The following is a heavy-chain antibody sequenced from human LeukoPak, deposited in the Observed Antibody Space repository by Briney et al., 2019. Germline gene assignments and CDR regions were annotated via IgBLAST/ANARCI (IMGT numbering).Heavy chain of an antibody. Sequence: ASVKVSCTASGYTFTSYGISWVRQAPGQGLEWMGWISAYNGNTNYAQKLQGRVTMTTDASTSTAHMELRSLRSDDTAVYYCARDLGGVDIVVVPAVPGDAFDIWGQGTMVTVSS. D-gene: IGHD2-2*03. V-gene: IGHV1-18*01. CDR3: ARDLGGVDIVVVPAVPGDAFDI. J-gene: IGHJ3*02. CDR2: ISAYNGNT. CDR1: GYTFTSYG.